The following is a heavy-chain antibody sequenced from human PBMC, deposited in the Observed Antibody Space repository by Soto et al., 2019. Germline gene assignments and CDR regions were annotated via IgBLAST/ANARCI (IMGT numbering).Heavy chain of an antibody. J-gene: IGHJ6*02. CDR2: IYYSGST. Sequence: SETLFLTCTVSGGSISNGGYYWTWIRQHLGTGLEWIGYIYYSGSTYYNPSLKSRVTISVDTSKNQFSLKLTSVTAADTAVYYCARDVTDFWSGHEGMDVWGQGTTVTVSS. V-gene: IGHV4-31*03. D-gene: IGHD3-3*01. CDR1: GGSISNGGYY. CDR3: ARDVTDFWSGHEGMDV.